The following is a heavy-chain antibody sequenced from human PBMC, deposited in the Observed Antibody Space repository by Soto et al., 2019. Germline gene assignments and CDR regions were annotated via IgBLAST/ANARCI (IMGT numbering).Heavy chain of an antibody. D-gene: IGHD5-18*01. CDR3: ARDPLWGTAMVLWYFDL. V-gene: IGHV3-30-3*01. J-gene: IGHJ2*01. Sequence: PGGSLRLSCAASGFTLNNYAMHWVRQAPGKGLEWVALISYDGSNKYYADSVKGRFTISRDNSKNTLYLQMNSLRAEDTAVYYCARDPLWGTAMVLWYFDLWGRGTLVTVSS. CDR2: ISYDGSNK. CDR1: GFTLNNYA.